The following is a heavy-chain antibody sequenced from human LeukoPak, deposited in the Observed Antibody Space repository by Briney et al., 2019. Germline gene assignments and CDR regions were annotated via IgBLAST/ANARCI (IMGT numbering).Heavy chain of an antibody. D-gene: IGHD6-13*01. V-gene: IGHV3-23*01. CDR3: AKDTSRAAAGTFLFDY. J-gene: IGHJ4*02. CDR2: ISGSGGST. Sequence: PGGSLRLFCAASGFTFSSYAMSWVRQAPGKGLEWVSTISGSGGSTYYADSVKGRFTISRDNSKNTLYLQMNSLRAEDTAVYYCAKDTSRAAAGTFLFDYWGQGTLVTVSS. CDR1: GFTFSSYA.